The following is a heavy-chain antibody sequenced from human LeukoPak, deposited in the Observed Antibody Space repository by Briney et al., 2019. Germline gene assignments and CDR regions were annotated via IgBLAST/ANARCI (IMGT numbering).Heavy chain of an antibody. CDR2: IYHSGST. J-gene: IGHJ4*02. D-gene: IGHD2-15*01. V-gene: IGHV4-30-2*01. CDR3: ARARGYSNNYFDY. Sequence: PSETLSLTCTVSGGSISSGGYHWSWIRQPPGKGLEWIGYIYHSGSTYYNPSLKSRVTISVDTSKNQFSLKLNSLTAADTALYYCARARGYSNNYFDYWGQGTLVTVSS. CDR1: GGSISSGGYH.